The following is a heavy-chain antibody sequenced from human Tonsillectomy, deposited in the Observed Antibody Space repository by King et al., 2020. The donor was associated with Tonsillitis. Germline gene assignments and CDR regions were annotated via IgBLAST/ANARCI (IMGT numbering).Heavy chain of an antibody. V-gene: IGHV3-23*03. J-gene: IGHJ4*02. CDR1: GFTFSSYA. D-gene: IGHD6-19*01. CDR3: AKPRTAGSRDNCDY. CDR2: IYSGGSST. Sequence: VQLVESGGGLVQPGGSLRLSCAASGFTFSSYAMSWVRQAPGKGLEWVSVIYSGGSSTYYADSVKGRFTISRDNSKNTLYLQMNSLRAEDTAVYYCAKPRTAGSRDNCDYWGQGTVLTVSS.